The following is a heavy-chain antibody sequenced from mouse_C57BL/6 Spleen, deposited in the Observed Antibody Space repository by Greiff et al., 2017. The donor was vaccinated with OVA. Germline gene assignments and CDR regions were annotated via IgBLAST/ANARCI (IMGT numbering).Heavy chain of an antibody. Sequence: QVQLQQSGPELVKPGASVKISCKASGYAFSSSWMNWVKQRPGQGLEWIGRIYPGDGDTNYNGKFKGKATLTADKSSSTAYMQLSSLTSEDSAVYVCAMEALYDEYHWYFDVWGTGTTVTVSS. CDR1: GYAFSSSW. V-gene: IGHV1-82*01. CDR2: IYPGDGDT. CDR3: AMEALYDEYHWYFDV. D-gene: IGHD2-4*01. J-gene: IGHJ1*03.